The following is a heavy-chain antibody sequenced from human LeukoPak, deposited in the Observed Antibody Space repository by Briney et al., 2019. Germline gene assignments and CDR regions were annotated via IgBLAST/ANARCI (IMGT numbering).Heavy chain of an antibody. D-gene: IGHD1-26*01. J-gene: IGHJ4*02. CDR2: IKQEGSEK. CDR3: ARATYRGTSYFDS. Sequence: GGSLRLSCAGSGFLFNTNWMTWVRQAPGKGLEWVATIKQEGSEKYYVDSVKGRFTISRDNSKNTQYLQMNSLRRDDTALYYCARATYRGTSYFDSWGQGTLVTVSS. V-gene: IGHV3-7*01. CDR1: GFLFNTNW.